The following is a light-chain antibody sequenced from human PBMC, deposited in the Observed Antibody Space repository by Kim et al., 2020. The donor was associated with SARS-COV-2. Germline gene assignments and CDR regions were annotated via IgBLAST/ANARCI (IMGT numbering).Light chain of an antibody. Sequence: QSITISCTGTSTDIGTYNYVSWYQQHPGKAPKLIICDVSKRPSGVSNRFSGSKSGYTASLTISGLQAEDEADYYCCSYTSRSTLYVFGTGTKVTVL. J-gene: IGLJ1*01. CDR1: STDIGTYNY. CDR2: DVS. CDR3: CSYTSRSTLYV. V-gene: IGLV2-14*03.